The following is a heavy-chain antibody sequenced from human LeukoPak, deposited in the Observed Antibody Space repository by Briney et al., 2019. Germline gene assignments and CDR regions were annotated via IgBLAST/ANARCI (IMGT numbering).Heavy chain of an antibody. V-gene: IGHV3-30*04. CDR3: ARDRGSGWSIIDY. D-gene: IGHD6-19*01. J-gene: IGHJ4*02. CDR2: ISYDGSNN. Sequence: GRSLRLSCVASGFTFSNHAVHWVRQAPGKGLEWVAVISYDGSNNYYADSVKGRFSISRDNSKNTLYLQMDSLRAEDTAVYYCARDRGSGWSIIDYWGQGTLVTVSS. CDR1: GFTFSNHA.